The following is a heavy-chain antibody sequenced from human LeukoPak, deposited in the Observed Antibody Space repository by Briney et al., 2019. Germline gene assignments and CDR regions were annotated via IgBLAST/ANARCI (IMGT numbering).Heavy chain of an antibody. CDR1: GFTFSSHW. Sequence: GSLRLSCAASGFTFSSHWMHWVRQAPGKGLVWVSRINTDQSDTSHADFVKGRFTISRDNAKSTLYLQMNSLRAEDTAVYYCAKDIEDGGSGSYPDYWGQGTLVTVSS. V-gene: IGHV3-74*03. CDR2: INTDQSDT. CDR3: AKDIEDGGSGSYPDY. D-gene: IGHD3-10*01. J-gene: IGHJ4*02.